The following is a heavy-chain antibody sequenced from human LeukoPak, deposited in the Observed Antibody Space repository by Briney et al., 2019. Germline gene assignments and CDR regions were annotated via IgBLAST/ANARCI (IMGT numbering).Heavy chain of an antibody. CDR1: GGSFSGYY. Sequence: PSETLSLTCAVYGGSFSGYYWSWIRQPPGKGLEWMGEINHSGSTNYNPSLKSRVTISVDTSKNQFSLKLSSVTAADTAVYYCARGIWGSSSSSFFDYWGQGTLVTVSS. V-gene: IGHV4-34*01. CDR2: INHSGST. J-gene: IGHJ4*02. CDR3: ARGIWGSSSSSFFDY. D-gene: IGHD6-13*01.